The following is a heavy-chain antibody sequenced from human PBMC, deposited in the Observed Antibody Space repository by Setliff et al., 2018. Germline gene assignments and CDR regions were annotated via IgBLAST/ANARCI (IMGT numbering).Heavy chain of an antibody. CDR1: GFTYKNDW. CDR3: AGQGTIFGSGLIPGFDQ. Sequence: PGGSLRLSCGASGFTYKNDWVSWVRQAPGKGLEWVSSVSVSGDNTYYTDSVKGRFTTSRDNSKNTLSLQMSSLRTEDTAIYFCAGQGTIFGSGLIPGFDQWGQGTMVTVSS. J-gene: IGHJ4*02. D-gene: IGHD3-3*01. V-gene: IGHV3-23*01. CDR2: VSVSGDNT.